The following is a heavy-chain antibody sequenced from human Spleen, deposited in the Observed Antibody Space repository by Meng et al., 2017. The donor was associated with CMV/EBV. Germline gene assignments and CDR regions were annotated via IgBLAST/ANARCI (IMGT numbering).Heavy chain of an antibody. V-gene: IGHV4-59*12. CDR3: ARVRPRYYHYGMDV. CDR2: IYYSGSP. D-gene: IGHD6-6*01. J-gene: IGHJ6*02. CDR1: GASISSYY. Sequence: SETLSLTCTVSGASISSYYWTWIRQPPGKGLEWIGCIYYSGSPNYNPSLESRITISVDTSKNQFSLKMTSVTAADTALYYCARVRPRYYHYGMDVWGQGTTVTVSS.